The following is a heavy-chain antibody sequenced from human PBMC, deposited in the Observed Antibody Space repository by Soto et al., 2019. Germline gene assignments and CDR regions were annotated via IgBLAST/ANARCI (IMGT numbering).Heavy chain of an antibody. CDR3: ATSFGSGSRAFDY. J-gene: IGHJ4*02. CDR1: GYTFTNYG. CDR2: FNPILSFS. D-gene: IGHD3-10*01. Sequence: SVKVSCKASGYTFTNYGFSWVRQAPGLGLEWMGRFNPILSFSNSALKFQGRVTLTADKSTSTAYMVLSSLRSEDTAIYYCATSFGSGSRAFDYWGQGALVTVSS. V-gene: IGHV1-69*04.